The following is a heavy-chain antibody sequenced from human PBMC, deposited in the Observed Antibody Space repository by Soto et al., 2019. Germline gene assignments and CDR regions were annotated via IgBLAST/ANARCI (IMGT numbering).Heavy chain of an antibody. CDR2: ISPIFGTA. Sequence: QVQLVQSGAEVKKPGSSVKVSCKASGGTFSSYAISWVRQAPGQGLEWMGGISPIFGTANYAQKLQGRVTITADETTRTAYMELGSMRTEDAAVDYCASWNRNNILSGYSWALHYYYYYGMDVWGQGTTVTVSS. V-gene: IGHV1-69*01. J-gene: IGHJ6*02. D-gene: IGHD3-9*01. CDR3: ASWNRNNILSGYSWALHYYYYYGMDV. CDR1: GGTFSSYA.